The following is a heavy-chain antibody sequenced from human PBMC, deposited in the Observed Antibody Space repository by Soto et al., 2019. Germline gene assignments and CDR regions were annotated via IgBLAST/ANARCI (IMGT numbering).Heavy chain of an antibody. CDR2: ISAYNGDT. CDR1: GYSFIGYG. Sequence: QVQLVQSGAEVKKPGASVKVSCKASGYSFIGYGFSWVRQAPGQGLEYMGWISAYNGDTHYEQSLQGRVTMTTETSTSTAYMELRSLRPDDTAVYYCARDGALYGDYGGYWGQGTLVTVSS. CDR3: ARDGALYGDYGGY. D-gene: IGHD4-17*01. J-gene: IGHJ4*02. V-gene: IGHV1-18*01.